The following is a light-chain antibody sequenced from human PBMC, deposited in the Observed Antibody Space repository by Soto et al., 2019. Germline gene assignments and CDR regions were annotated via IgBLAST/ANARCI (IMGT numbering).Light chain of an antibody. CDR3: QQSYSMPWT. Sequence: DIQITQSPSSLSASVGDRVTITCRASQSISSYLNWYQQKPGKAPKLLIYAAFSLQGGVPSRFSGSGSGTDFTLSISSLQPEDFATYYCQQSYSMPWTFGQGTKVEIK. CDR2: AAF. J-gene: IGKJ1*01. V-gene: IGKV1-39*01. CDR1: QSISSY.